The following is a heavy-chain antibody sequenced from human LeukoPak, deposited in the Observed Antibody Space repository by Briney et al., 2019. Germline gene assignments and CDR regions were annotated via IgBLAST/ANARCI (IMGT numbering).Heavy chain of an antibody. CDR3: ARGSRGMDYYYYYYMDV. J-gene: IGHJ6*03. D-gene: IGHD2-2*01. Sequence: SETLSLTCTVSGGSISSYYWSWIRQPAGKGLEWIGRIYTSGSTNYNPSLKSRVTMSVDTSKNQFSLKLSSVTAADTAVYYCARGSRGMDYYYYYYMDVWGKGTTVTISS. V-gene: IGHV4-4*07. CDR2: IYTSGST. CDR1: GGSISSYY.